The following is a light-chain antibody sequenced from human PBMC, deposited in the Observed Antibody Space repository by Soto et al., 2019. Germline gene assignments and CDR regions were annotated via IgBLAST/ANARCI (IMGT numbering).Light chain of an antibody. Sequence: DINMTESPSTLSASVGCTVTISCRASQSFSSWLAWYQQKPGKAPKIVIYKASSLQSGVPSRFSGSGYGTEFTLTISSLQPDDFATYYCQHYNSYSEAFGQGTKVDIK. J-gene: IGKJ1*01. CDR1: QSFSSW. CDR3: QHYNSYSEA. CDR2: KAS. V-gene: IGKV1-5*03.